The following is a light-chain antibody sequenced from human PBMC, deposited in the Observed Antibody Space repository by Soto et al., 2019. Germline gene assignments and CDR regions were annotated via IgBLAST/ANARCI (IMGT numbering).Light chain of an antibody. CDR1: SSNIGAGYD. CDR2: ANI. CDR3: QSYDSTLSARYV. Sequence: QAVVTQPPSVSGAPGQRDTISCTGSSSNIGAGYDVHWYQQRPGAAPKLLISANINRPSGVPDRFSGSKSGTSASLAITGLQADDEGDYYCQSYDSTLSARYVFGTGTKLTVL. J-gene: IGLJ1*01. V-gene: IGLV1-40*01.